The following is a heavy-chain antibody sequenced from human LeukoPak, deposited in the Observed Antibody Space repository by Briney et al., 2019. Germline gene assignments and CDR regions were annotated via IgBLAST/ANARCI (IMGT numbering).Heavy chain of an antibody. CDR1: GFTFSYYG. J-gene: IGHJ6*03. CDR2: ISGGSA. CDR3: AKDRSSRYDFWSGSFSHYYYYYMDV. V-gene: IGHV3-23*01. Sequence: GGSLRLSCAASGFTFSYYGMHWVRQAPGKGLEWVSAISGGSADYADSVKGRFSISIDNSKNTLYLQMNSLRAEDTAVYYCAKDRSSRYDFWSGSFSHYYYYYMDVWGKGTTVTVSS. D-gene: IGHD3-3*01.